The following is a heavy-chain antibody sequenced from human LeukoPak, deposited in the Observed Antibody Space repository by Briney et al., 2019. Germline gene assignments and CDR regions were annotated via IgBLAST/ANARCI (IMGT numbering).Heavy chain of an antibody. V-gene: IGHV3-48*03. CDR3: AKDLGLLRLGELSPYYFDY. Sequence: GGSLRLSCAASGFTFSNYEMNWVRQAPGKGLEWVSYISRSSGSPIYYADSVKGRFTISRDNAKNSLYLQMNSLRAEDTAVYYCAKDLGLLRLGELSPYYFDYWGQGTLVTVSS. D-gene: IGHD3-16*02. CDR2: ISRSSGSPI. CDR1: GFTFSNYE. J-gene: IGHJ4*02.